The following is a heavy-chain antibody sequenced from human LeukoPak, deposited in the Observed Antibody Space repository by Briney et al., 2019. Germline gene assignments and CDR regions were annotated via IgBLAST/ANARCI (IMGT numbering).Heavy chain of an antibody. CDR1: GYTFTSYG. D-gene: IGHD1-26*01. J-gene: IGHJ4*02. Sequence: ASVKVSCKASGYTFTSYGISWVRQAPGQGLEWMGWISAYNGNTNYAQKLQGRVTMTTDTSTSTAYMELRSLRSDDTAVYYCARDKSGSYANLIDYWGQGTLVTVSS. CDR3: ARDKSGSYANLIDY. V-gene: IGHV1-18*01. CDR2: ISAYNGNT.